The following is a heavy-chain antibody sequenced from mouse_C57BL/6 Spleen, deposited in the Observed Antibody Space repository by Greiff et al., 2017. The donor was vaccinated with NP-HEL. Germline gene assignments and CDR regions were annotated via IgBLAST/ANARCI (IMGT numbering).Heavy chain of an antibody. CDR2: IYPGSGNT. CDR1: GYSFTSYY. CDR3: ARVGYGYYYAMDY. V-gene: IGHV1-66*01. J-gene: IGHJ4*01. D-gene: IGHD2-2*01. Sequence: QVHVKQSGPELVKPGASVKISCKASGYSFTSYYIHWVKQRPGQGLEWIGWIYPGSGNTKYNEKFKGKATLTADTSSSTAYMQLSSLTSEDSAVYYCARVGYGYYYAMDYWGQGTSVTVSS.